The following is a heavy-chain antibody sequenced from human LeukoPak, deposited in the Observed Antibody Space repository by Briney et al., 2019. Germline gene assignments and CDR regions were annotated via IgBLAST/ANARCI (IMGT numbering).Heavy chain of an antibody. CDR2: ISSSGSTI. CDR3: ASSDSSGYYFAEYFQH. V-gene: IGHV3-11*01. D-gene: IGHD3-22*01. Sequence: GGSLRLSCAASGFTFSDYYMSWIRQAPGKGLEWVSYISSSGSTIYYADSVKGRFTISRDNAKNSLYLQMNSLRAEDTAVYYCASSDSSGYYFAEYFQHWGQGTLVTVSS. CDR1: GFTFSDYY. J-gene: IGHJ1*01.